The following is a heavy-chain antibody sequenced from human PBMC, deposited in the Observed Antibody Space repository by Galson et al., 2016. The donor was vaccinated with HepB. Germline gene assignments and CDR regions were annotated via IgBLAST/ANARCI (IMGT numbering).Heavy chain of an antibody. Sequence: SLRLSCAASGFTFSSYWMSWVRQAPGKRLECVANIKQDGSEQYYVDSVKGRFTISRDNAKKSLYLQMNSLRAEDTAVYYCARDGEYYYGSGSYAETWGQGTLVTVSS. V-gene: IGHV3-7*01. J-gene: IGHJ5*02. CDR1: GFTFSSYW. CDR2: IKQDGSEQ. D-gene: IGHD3-10*01. CDR3: ARDGEYYYGSGSYAET.